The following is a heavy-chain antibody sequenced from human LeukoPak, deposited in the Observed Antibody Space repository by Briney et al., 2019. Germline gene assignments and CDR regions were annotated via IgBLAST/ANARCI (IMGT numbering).Heavy chain of an antibody. J-gene: IGHJ4*02. CDR1: GFTFSSYG. Sequence: GGSLRLSCAASGFTFSSYGMHWVRQAPGKGLEWVAVISYDGSNKYYADSVKGRFTISRDNSKNTLYLQMNSLRAEDTAVYYCARGVYSSSWYVYFDYWGQGTLVTVSS. D-gene: IGHD6-13*01. CDR2: ISYDGSNK. V-gene: IGHV3-30*03. CDR3: ARGVYSSSWYVYFDY.